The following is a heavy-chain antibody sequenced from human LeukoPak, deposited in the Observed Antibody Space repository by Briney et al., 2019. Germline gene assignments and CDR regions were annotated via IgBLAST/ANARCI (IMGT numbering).Heavy chain of an antibody. CDR2: TRNKANSYTT. CDR1: GFTFSDHY. Sequence: PGGSLRLSCAASGFTFSDHYMDWVRQAPGKGLEWVGRTRNKANSYTTEYAPSVKGSFTISRDDSKNSLYLQMSSLKTEDTAVYYCARVFGDTLGWDYMDVWGKGTTVTVSS. D-gene: IGHD2-21*02. V-gene: IGHV3-72*01. CDR3: ARVFGDTLGWDYMDV. J-gene: IGHJ6*03.